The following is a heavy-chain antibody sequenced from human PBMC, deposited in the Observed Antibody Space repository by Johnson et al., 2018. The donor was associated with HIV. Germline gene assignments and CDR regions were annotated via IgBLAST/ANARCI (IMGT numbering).Heavy chain of an antibody. CDR2: INSAGSGT. Sequence: VQLVESGGGLVQPGGSLRLSCAASGFTFSGYWMHWVRQAPGKGLVWVSRINSAGSGTSYADSVKGRFTISRDNAKNTLYLQMNSLRADDTAVYYCAREGPAERAGFDIWGQGTMVTVSS. J-gene: IGHJ3*02. CDR1: GFTFSGYW. CDR3: AREGPAERAGFDI. V-gene: IGHV3-74*01.